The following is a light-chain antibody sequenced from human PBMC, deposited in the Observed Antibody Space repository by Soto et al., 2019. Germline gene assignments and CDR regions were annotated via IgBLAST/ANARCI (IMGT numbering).Light chain of an antibody. CDR1: SSDVGGYNY. Sequence: QSVLTQPASVSGSPGQSITISCTGTSSDVGGYNYVSWYQQHPGKATKLMIYDVSNRPSGVSNRFSGSKSGNTVSLTISGLQAEDEADYYCSSYTSSSTGVFGTGTKVTVL. CDR2: DVS. V-gene: IGLV2-14*01. J-gene: IGLJ1*01. CDR3: SSYTSSSTGV.